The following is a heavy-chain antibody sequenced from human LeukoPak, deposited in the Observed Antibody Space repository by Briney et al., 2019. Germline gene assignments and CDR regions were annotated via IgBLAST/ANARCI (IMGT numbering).Heavy chain of an antibody. D-gene: IGHD3-22*01. Sequence: GGCLRLSCAACGFAFSTYTMNWARQSPGKGLEWVASINSGRTATHYADSVKGRFTISRDNAQNVLYLQMNGLRADDAAVYYCLRGDSRDFWGQGTLVTVSS. V-gene: IGHV3-21*06. CDR3: LRGDSRDF. CDR1: GFAFSTYT. CDR2: INSGRTAT. J-gene: IGHJ4*02.